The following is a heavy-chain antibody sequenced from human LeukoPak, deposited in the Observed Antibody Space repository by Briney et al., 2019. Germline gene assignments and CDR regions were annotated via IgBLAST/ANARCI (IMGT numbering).Heavy chain of an antibody. CDR3: AGGYYYDSSGYYGRQDGFDP. D-gene: IGHD3-22*01. V-gene: IGHV1-69*01. CDR1: GGTFSSYA. J-gene: IGHJ5*02. Sequence: SVKVSCKASGGTFSSYAISWVRQAPGQGLEWMGGIIPIFGTANYAQKFQGRVTITADESTSTAYMELSSLRSEDTAVYYCAGGYYYDSSGYYGRQDGFDPWGQGTLVTVSS. CDR2: IIPIFGTA.